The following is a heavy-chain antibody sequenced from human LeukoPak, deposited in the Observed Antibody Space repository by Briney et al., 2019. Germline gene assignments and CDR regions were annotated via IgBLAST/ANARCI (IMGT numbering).Heavy chain of an antibody. CDR3: ARVSDSYGYSFGY. CDR1: GFTFSSYG. D-gene: IGHD5-18*01. J-gene: IGHJ4*02. CDR2: IWYDGSNK. Sequence: GGSLRLSCAASGFTFSSYGMHWVRQAPGKGLEWVAVIWYDGSNKYYADSVKGRFTISRDNSKNTLYLQMNSLGAEDTAVYYCARVSDSYGYSFGYWGQGTLVTVSS. V-gene: IGHV3-33*01.